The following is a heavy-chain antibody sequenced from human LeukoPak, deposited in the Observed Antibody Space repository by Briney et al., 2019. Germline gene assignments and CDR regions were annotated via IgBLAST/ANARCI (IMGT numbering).Heavy chain of an antibody. J-gene: IGHJ4*02. Sequence: GGSLRLSCAASGFTFSSYAMHWVRQAPGKGLEWVAFIRYDGSNKYYADSVKGRFTISRDNSRNTLYLQMNSLRAEDTAVYYCAKEIWPTVTTPGSTYFDYWGQGTLVTVSS. CDR2: IRYDGSNK. CDR3: AKEIWPTVTTPGSTYFDY. D-gene: IGHD4-17*01. V-gene: IGHV3-30*02. CDR1: GFTFSSYA.